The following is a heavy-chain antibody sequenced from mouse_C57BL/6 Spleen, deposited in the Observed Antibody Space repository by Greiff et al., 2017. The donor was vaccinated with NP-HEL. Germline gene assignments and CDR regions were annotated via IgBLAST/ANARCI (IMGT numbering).Heavy chain of an antibody. D-gene: IGHD2-3*01. CDR1: GYTFTEYT. V-gene: IGHV1-62-2*01. Sequence: VKLQQSGAELVKPGASVKLSCKASGYTFTEYTIHWVKQRSGQGLEWIGWFYPGSGSIKYNEKFKDKATLTADKSSSTVYMELSRLTSEDSAVYFCARHEEEDAFYDSWFAYWGQGTLVTVSA. CDR2: FYPGSGSI. CDR3: ARHEEEDAFYDSWFAY. J-gene: IGHJ3*01.